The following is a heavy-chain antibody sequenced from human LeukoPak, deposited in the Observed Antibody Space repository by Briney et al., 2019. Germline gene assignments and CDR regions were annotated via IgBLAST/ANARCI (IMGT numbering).Heavy chain of an antibody. CDR3: AREWEQQRIFDY. Sequence: SETLFLTCAVSGGSISSSNWWSWVRQPPGKGLEWIGEINHSGSTNYNPSLKSRVTISVDTSKNQFSLKLSSVTAADTAVYYCAREWEQQRIFDYWGQGTLVTVSS. V-gene: IGHV4-4*02. J-gene: IGHJ4*02. D-gene: IGHD6-13*01. CDR2: INHSGST. CDR1: GGSISSSNW.